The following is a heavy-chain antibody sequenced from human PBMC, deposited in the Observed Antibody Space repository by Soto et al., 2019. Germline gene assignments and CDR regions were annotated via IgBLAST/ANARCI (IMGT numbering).Heavy chain of an antibody. V-gene: IGHV4-34*01. D-gene: IGHD3-10*01. CDR2: INHSGST. CDR1: GGSFSGYY. J-gene: IGHJ5*02. Sequence: SETLSLTCAVYGGSFSGYYWSWIRQPPGKGLEWIGEINHSGSTNYNPSLKSRVTISVDTSKNQFSLKLSSVTAADTAVYYCARGKLLWFGELNWFNPWGQGTLVTVSS. CDR3: ARGKLLWFGELNWFNP.